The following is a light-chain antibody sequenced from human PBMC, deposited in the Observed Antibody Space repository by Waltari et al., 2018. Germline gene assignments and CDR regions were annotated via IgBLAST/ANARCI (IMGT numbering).Light chain of an antibody. CDR1: QSIGTS. CDR3: QQTYSTLWT. Sequence: DIQMTQSPSSLSASVGDRVTITCRTSQSIGTSLNWYRQTPGQAPKLLIYAASSFQGGVPSRFSGSGSGTDFTLTISSLQPEDFATYYCQQTYSTLWTFGQGTKVEIK. J-gene: IGKJ1*01. CDR2: AAS. V-gene: IGKV1-39*01.